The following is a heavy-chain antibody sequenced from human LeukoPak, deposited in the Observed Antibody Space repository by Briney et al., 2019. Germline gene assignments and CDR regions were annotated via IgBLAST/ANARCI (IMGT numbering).Heavy chain of an antibody. V-gene: IGHV3-48*03. CDR1: GFTFSSYE. CDR2: ISSGGSTR. D-gene: IGHD6-19*01. J-gene: IGHJ4*02. Sequence: VGSLRLSCAASGFTFSSYEMSWVRQAPGKGLEWVSYISSGGSTRYYAGSAKGRFTISRDNAKNSLYLQMNRLRAEDTAVYYCSRDLWHSSGVFDYWGQGTLSPSPQ. CDR3: SRDLWHSSGVFDY.